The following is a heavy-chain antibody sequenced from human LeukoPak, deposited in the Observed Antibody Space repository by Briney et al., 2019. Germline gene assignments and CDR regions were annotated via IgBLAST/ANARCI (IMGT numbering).Heavy chain of an antibody. CDR3: ARELDRGYSGSPSGAY. J-gene: IGHJ4*02. D-gene: IGHD1-26*01. V-gene: IGHV3-23*01. CDR2: ISASGSAT. CDR1: GFIFSNYG. Sequence: PGGSLRLSCAASGFIFSNYGMNWVRQAPGKGLEWVAAISASGSATSYADSVKGRFTISRDNSKNTLYLQMNSLRAEDTAVYYCARELDRGYSGSPSGAYWGQGTLVTVSS.